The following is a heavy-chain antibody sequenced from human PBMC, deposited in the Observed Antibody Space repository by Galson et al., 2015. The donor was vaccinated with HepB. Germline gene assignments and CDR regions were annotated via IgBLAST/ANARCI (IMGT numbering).Heavy chain of an antibody. V-gene: IGHV3-33*01. CDR2: IWYDGSNK. J-gene: IGHJ6*02. CDR1: GFTFSSYG. D-gene: IGHD2-2*01. CDR3: ARDFRWKSEVVGPAAIEYGMDV. Sequence: SLRLSCAASGFTFSSYGMHWVRQAPGKGLEWVAVIWYDGSNKYYADSVKGRFTISRDDSKNTLYLQMNSLRAEDTAVYYCARDFRWKSEVVGPAAIEYGMDVWGQGTTVTVSS.